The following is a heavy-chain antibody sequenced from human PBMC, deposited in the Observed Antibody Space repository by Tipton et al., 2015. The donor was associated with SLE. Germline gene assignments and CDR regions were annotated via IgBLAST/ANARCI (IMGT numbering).Heavy chain of an antibody. CDR2: IWYDGSNK. V-gene: IGHV3-33*01. J-gene: IGHJ4*02. CDR3: ARADIAPDY. Sequence: SLRLSCAASGFTFSSYGMHWVRQAPGKGLAWVAVIWYDGSNKYYADSVKGRFTISRDNSKNTLYLQMNSLRAEDTAVYYCARADIAPDYWGQGTLVTVSS. D-gene: IGHD2-15*01. CDR1: GFTFSSYG.